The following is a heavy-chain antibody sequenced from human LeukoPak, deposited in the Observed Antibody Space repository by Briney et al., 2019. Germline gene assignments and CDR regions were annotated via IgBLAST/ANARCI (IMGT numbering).Heavy chain of an antibody. CDR3: ARDGGWGYYDL. V-gene: IGHV3-7*01. D-gene: IGHD3-16*01. Sequence: GGSLRLSCVASGFTFSISWVTWVRQAPGKGLEWVANIDKNGSGKYYIDSVKGRFAIARDYASNSVFLQMSSLRAEDTSVYYCARDGGWGYYDLWGQGTPVTVSS. CDR2: IDKNGSGK. J-gene: IGHJ4*02. CDR1: GFTFSISW.